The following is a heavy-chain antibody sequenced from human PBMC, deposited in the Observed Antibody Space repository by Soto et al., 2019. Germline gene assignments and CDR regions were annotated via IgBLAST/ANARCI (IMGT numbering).Heavy chain of an antibody. CDR3: ARDFRYYDSSGYGAFDI. Sequence: LSLTCTVSGGSVSSGSYYWSWIRQPPGKGLEWIGYIYYSGSTNYNPSLKSRVTISVDTSRNQFSLKLSSVTAADTAVYYCARDFRYYDSSGYGAFDIWGQGTMVTVSS. J-gene: IGHJ3*02. CDR1: GGSVSSGSYY. V-gene: IGHV4-61*01. D-gene: IGHD3-22*01. CDR2: IYYSGST.